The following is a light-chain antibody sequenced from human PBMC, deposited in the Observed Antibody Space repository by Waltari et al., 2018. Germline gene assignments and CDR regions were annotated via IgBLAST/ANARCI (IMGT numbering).Light chain of an antibody. CDR3: AAWDDSLSGRV. V-gene: IGLV1-47*01. Sequence: QSVLTQPPSASGTPGQRVTISCSGSRSNIGSNYVYLYQQLPGTAPKLPIYRNNQRPSGVPDRFSGYKSGTSASLAISGLRSEDEADYYCAAWDDSLSGRVFGGGTKVTVL. J-gene: IGLJ3*02. CDR1: RSNIGSNY. CDR2: RNN.